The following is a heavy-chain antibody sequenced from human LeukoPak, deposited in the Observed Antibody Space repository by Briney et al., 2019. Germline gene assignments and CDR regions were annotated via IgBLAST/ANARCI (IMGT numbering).Heavy chain of an antibody. CDR2: ISSSSSTI. J-gene: IGHJ4*02. CDR3: ASDLNHYPY. Sequence: PGGSLRLSCAASGFTFSAFGMNWVRQPPGKGLEWVSYISSSSSTIYHADSVKGRFTISRDNAQNSLYLQMNSLRDEDTAVYYCASDLNHYPYWGQGTLVTVSS. V-gene: IGHV3-48*02. CDR1: GFTFSAFG. D-gene: IGHD3-10*01.